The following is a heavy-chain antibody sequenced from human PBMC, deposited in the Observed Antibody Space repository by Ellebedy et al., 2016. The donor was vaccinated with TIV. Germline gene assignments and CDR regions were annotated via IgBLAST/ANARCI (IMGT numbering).Heavy chain of an antibody. CDR2: ISGSGDTS. V-gene: IGHV3-23*01. D-gene: IGHD5-12*01. CDR3: AKVRGYSGRSSFDY. CDR1: GFTFSSYA. Sequence: PGGSLRLSCAASGFTFSSYAMGWVRQAPGKGLEWVSAISGSGDTSYSVDSVRGRFTISRDNSNNTLYLQMNSLRAEDTALYFCAKVRGYSGRSSFDYWGQGTLVTVSS. J-gene: IGHJ4*02.